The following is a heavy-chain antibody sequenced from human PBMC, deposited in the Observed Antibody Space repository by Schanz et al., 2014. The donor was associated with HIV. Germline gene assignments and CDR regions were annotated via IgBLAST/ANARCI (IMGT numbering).Heavy chain of an antibody. V-gene: IGHV1-2*02. CDR1: GYTFSGYY. CDR3: ARGRSGYCSGGSCPYGRYYFDY. CDR2: INPNSGGT. D-gene: IGHD2-15*01. Sequence: QVQLVQSGAAVKKPGASVRVSCQASGYTFSGYYLHWVRQAPGQGLEWMGWINPNSGGTNYAQKFQGRVTMTRDTSLSPALMGLGRLRSDDTAVYYCARGRSGYCSGGSCPYGRYYFDYWGQGTLVTVSS. J-gene: IGHJ4*02.